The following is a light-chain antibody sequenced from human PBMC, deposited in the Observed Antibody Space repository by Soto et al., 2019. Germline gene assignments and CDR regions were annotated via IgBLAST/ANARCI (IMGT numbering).Light chain of an antibody. Sequence: QSALTQPASMSGSPGQSITISCTGTSSDVGGYNYVSWYRHHPGKAPKLMIYDVNNRPSGVSNRFSGSKSGNTASLTISGLQAEDEADYYCSSHSSSSTLVVFGGGTKVTVL. CDR2: DVN. V-gene: IGLV2-14*03. J-gene: IGLJ2*01. CDR3: SSHSSSSTLVV. CDR1: SSDVGGYNY.